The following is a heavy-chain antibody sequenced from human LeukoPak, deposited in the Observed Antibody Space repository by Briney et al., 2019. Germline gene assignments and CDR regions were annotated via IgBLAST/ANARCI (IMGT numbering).Heavy chain of an antibody. D-gene: IGHD2-2*01. CDR3: ARDWVEDIVVVPAPRRYGMDV. V-gene: IGHV1-69*04. J-gene: IGHJ6*02. CDR1: GGTFSSYA. CDR2: IIPILGIA. Sequence: SVKVSCKASGGTFSSYAISWVRQAPGQGLEWMGRIIPILGIANYAQKFQGRVTITADKSTSTAYMELSSLRSEDTAVYYCARDWVEDIVVVPAPRRYGMDVWGQGTTVTVSS.